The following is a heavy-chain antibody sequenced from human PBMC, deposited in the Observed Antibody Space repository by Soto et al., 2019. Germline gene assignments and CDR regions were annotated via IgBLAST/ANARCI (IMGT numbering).Heavy chain of an antibody. D-gene: IGHD2-15*01. CDR1: GYTFTSYG. CDR2: ISAYNGNT. V-gene: IGHV1-18*01. Sequence: VSVKVSCKASGYTFTSYGISWVRQAPGQGLEWMGWISAYNGNTNYAQKLQGRVTMTTDTSTSTAYMELRSLRSDDTAVYYCARGSVVAEHNNWFDPWGQGTLVTVSS. CDR3: ARGSVVAEHNNWFDP. J-gene: IGHJ5*02.